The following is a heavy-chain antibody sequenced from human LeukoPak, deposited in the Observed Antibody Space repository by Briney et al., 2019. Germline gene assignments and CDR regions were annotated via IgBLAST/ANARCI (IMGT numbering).Heavy chain of an antibody. J-gene: IGHJ5*02. V-gene: IGHV4-4*07. CDR3: ARFTRIQLWSMNWFDP. Sequence: SETLSLTCTVSGGSISSYYWSWIRQPAGKGLEWIGRIYTSGSTNYNPSLKSRVTMSVDTSKNQFSLKLSSVTAADTAVYYCARFTRIQLWSMNWFDPWGQGTLVTVSS. CDR1: GGSISSYY. D-gene: IGHD5-18*01. CDR2: IYTSGST.